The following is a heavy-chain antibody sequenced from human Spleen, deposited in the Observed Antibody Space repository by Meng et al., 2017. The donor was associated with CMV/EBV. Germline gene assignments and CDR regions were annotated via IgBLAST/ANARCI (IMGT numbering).Heavy chain of an antibody. CDR2: IKQDGSEK. Sequence: GESLKISCAASGFSFRTYWMTWVRQAPGKGLEWVANIKQDGSEKTYVDSVKGRFTISRDNSKNTLFLQMNSLRAEDTAVYYCAKGPYSSPTYGYFDYWGQGTLVTVSS. J-gene: IGHJ4*02. V-gene: IGHV3-7*03. D-gene: IGHD6-13*01. CDR3: AKGPYSSPTYGYFDY. CDR1: GFSFRTYW.